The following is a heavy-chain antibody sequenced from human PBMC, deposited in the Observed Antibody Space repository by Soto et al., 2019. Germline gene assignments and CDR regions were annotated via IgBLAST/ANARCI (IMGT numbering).Heavy chain of an antibody. J-gene: IGHJ4*02. CDR3: ARGSDRSGYCSGGRCYPEFDS. CDR1: GGTFSNYS. D-gene: IGHD2-15*01. Sequence: QVQLVQSGAEVKKPGSSVRVSCKASGGTFSNYSINWVRQAPGQGLEWMGRTIPVLDTERYAQKFQGRRTVFADKSTATAVMELSSLTSEDTAIYYCARGSDRSGYCSGGRCYPEFDSWGQGTLVTVSS. V-gene: IGHV1-69*08. CDR2: TIPVLDTE.